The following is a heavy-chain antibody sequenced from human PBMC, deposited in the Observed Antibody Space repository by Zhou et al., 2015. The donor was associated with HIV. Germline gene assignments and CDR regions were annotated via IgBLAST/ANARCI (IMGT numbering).Heavy chain of an antibody. V-gene: IGHV1-18*01. CDR3: ARVMKDIVVVPDAFDI. D-gene: IGHD2-2*01. CDR1: GYTFSNYG. Sequence: QVQLVQSGVEVKKPGASVKVSCKASGYTFSNYGINWVRQAPGQGLEWMGWISVYNGNTNYAQNLRDRVTMTTDTSSRTAYMELRSLRSDDTAVYYCARVMKDIVVVPDAFDIWAKGQWSRLF. CDR2: ISVYNGNT. J-gene: IGHJ3*02.